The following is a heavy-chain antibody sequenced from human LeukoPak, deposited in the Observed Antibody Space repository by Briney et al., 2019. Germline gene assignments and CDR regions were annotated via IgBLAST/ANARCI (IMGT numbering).Heavy chain of an antibody. V-gene: IGHV1-69*05. J-gene: IGHJ6*03. CDR3: ARDQTRDQVGSLGYYYYYMDV. D-gene: IGHD2-2*01. CDR1: GGTFSSYA. Sequence: GASVKVSCKASGGTFSSYAISWVRQAPGQGLEWMGGIIPIFGTANYAQKFQGRVTITTDESTSTAYMELSSLRSEDTAVYYCARDQTRDQVGSLGYYYYYMDVWGKGTTVTVSS. CDR2: IIPIFGTA.